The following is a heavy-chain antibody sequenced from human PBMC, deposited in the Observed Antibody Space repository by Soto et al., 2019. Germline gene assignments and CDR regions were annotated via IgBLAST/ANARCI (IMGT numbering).Heavy chain of an antibody. Sequence: QVQLQESGPGRVKPSETLSLTCSVSGGSVRTGSYHWSWIRQRPGKGLGWIGFIPNIGSPDYNPSLKSRVVVSIDRSKNQFSLKVNSVTAADTAVYFCVRIGWRGDSWGQGTLVTVSS. CDR1: GGSVRTGSYH. D-gene: IGHD6-19*01. V-gene: IGHV4-61*01. CDR2: IPNIGSP. CDR3: VRIGWRGDS. J-gene: IGHJ4*02.